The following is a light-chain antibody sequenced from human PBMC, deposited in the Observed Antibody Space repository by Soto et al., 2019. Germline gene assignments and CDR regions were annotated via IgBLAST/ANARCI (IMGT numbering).Light chain of an antibody. V-gene: IGKV3-20*01. CDR3: QHYGRSAYS. CDR2: GAF. Sequence: EIVLTQSPGTLSLSPGERATLSCRASQSVSSNYLAWYQQKPGQAPRLRIYGAFSSATGVPDRFSGSGYGTDFTLTISRLETEDFAVYYCQHYGRSAYSFGQGTTLEIK. CDR1: QSVSSNY. J-gene: IGKJ2*01.